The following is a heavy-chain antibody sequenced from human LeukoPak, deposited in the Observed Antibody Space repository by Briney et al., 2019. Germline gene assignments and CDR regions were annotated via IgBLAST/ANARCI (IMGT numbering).Heavy chain of an antibody. CDR1: GYSFTGYY. Sequence: GASVKVSCRASGYSFTGYYLHWVRQAPGQGLEWMGRINPNGGDTDFAQKLLGRVTLTKGTSITTAYMELSRLRSDDTAAYYCARVPTVIVSAGISELGIDYWGQGTLVTVSS. J-gene: IGHJ4*02. CDR3: ARVPTVIVSAGISELGIDY. D-gene: IGHD2/OR15-2a*01. CDR2: INPNGGDT. V-gene: IGHV1-2*06.